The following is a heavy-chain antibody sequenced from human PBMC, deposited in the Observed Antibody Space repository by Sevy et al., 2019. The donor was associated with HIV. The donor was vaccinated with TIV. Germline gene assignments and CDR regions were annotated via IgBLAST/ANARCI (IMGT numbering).Heavy chain of an antibody. CDR1: DFTFTNAW. Sequence: GGSLRLSCAASDFTFTNAWMNWVRQAPGKGLEWVGRIKSNTDGGTPDYAAPVKGRFTISRDDSKNTLFLQMNSLKNEDTAVYYCATDTSLYYYGSGSYYGPWIDYWGQGTLVTVSS. V-gene: IGHV3-15*07. CDR2: IKSNTDGGTP. CDR3: ATDTSLYYYGSGSYYGPWIDY. J-gene: IGHJ4*02. D-gene: IGHD3-10*01.